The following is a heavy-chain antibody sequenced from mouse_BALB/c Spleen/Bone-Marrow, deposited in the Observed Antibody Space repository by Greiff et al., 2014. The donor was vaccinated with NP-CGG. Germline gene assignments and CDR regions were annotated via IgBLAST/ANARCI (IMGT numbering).Heavy chain of an antibody. CDR3: ARVTASAVGAMDY. CDR2: IWAGGST. CDR1: GFSLTNYG. V-gene: IGHV2-9*02. J-gene: IGHJ4*01. Sequence: QVQLKESGPGLVAPSQSLSITCTVSGFSLTNYGVHWVRQPPGKGLEWLGVIWAGGSTNYNSALMSRLSISKDNSKSQVLLKMNSLQTDDTAMYYCARVTASAVGAMDYWGQGTSVTVSS. D-gene: IGHD3-2*02.